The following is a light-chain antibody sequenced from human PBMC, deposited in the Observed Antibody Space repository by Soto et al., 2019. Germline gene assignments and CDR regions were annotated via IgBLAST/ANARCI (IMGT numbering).Light chain of an antibody. V-gene: IGLV2-23*03. CDR3: CSYASSSTFWV. CDR2: EGS. CDR1: SSDVGSYNL. J-gene: IGLJ7*01. Sequence: QSALTQPASVSGSPGQSITISCTGTSSDVGSYNLVSWYQQHPGKDPKLMIYEGSKRPSGVSNRFSGSKSGNTASLTISGLQAEDEADYYCCSYASSSTFWVFGGGTQLTVL.